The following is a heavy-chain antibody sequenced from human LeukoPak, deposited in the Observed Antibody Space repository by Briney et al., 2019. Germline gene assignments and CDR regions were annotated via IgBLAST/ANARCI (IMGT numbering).Heavy chain of an antibody. CDR2: INSDGSST. CDR3: ARGDRIVGALVY. D-gene: IGHD1-26*01. J-gene: IGHJ6*04. Sequence: GGSLRLSCAASGFTFSSYWMHWVRQAPGKGLVWVSRINSDGSSTSYADSVKGRFTISRDNAKNSLYLQMNSLRAEDTAVYYCARGDRIVGALVYWGKGTTVTVSS. V-gene: IGHV3-74*01. CDR1: GFTFSSYW.